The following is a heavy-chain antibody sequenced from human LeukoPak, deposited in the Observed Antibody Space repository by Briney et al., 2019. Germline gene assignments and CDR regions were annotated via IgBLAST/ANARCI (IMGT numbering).Heavy chain of an antibody. Sequence: ASVKVSCKASGYTFTSYYMHWVRQAPGQGLEWMGIINPSGGSTSYAQKFQGRVTMTRDTSTSTVYMELSSLRSEDTAVYYCVRETVEDSGWSPRYGMDVWGQGTTVTVSS. D-gene: IGHD6-19*01. J-gene: IGHJ6*02. CDR3: VRETVEDSGWSPRYGMDV. CDR2: INPSGGST. CDR1: GYTFTSYY. V-gene: IGHV1-46*01.